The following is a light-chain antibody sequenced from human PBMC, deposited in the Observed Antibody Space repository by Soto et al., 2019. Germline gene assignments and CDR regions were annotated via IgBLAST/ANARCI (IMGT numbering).Light chain of an antibody. V-gene: IGLV2-8*01. CDR2: EVS. CDR1: SSDVGAYNY. CDR3: SSYAGNDVYV. Sequence: QSVLTQPPSASGSPGQSVTISCTGTSSDVGAYNYVSWYQQHPGKAPKPMIYEVSERPSGVPDRFSGSKSGNTASLTVSGLQTEDEADYYCSSYAGNDVYVFGTGTKVTVL. J-gene: IGLJ1*01.